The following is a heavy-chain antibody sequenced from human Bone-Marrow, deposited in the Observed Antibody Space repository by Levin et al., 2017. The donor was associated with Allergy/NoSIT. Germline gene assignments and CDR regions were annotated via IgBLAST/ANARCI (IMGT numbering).Heavy chain of an antibody. Sequence: SLLLSFSFSVFFFSSSWFNWVRQAPGKGLVWVGHIEGKTEGGAIRYAAPVNGRFPLSRDDSKKTLYLQMDSLQTEDTGVYYCATVSRSTVYDYGMDVWGHGTTVTVS. V-gene: IGHV3-15*06. CDR1: VFFFSSSW. CDR3: ATVSRSTVYDYGMDV. CDR2: IEGKTEGGAI. J-gene: IGHJ6*02. D-gene: IGHD2/OR15-2a*01.